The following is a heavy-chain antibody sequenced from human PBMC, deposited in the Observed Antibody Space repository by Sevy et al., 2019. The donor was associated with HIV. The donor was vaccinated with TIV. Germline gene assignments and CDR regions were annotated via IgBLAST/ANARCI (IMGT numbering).Heavy chain of an antibody. J-gene: IGHJ4*02. CDR1: GYIFAHYW. D-gene: IGHD4-4*01. Sequence: GESLKISCTASGYIFAHYWIGWVRHMPGKGLEWVGMVYPGDSDTRYSPSFEGHVAISADESTYTAYLQTSVLKASDTAIYYCASTLTTYPYFFQFWGQGTPVTVSS. CDR2: VYPGDSDT. CDR3: ASTLTTYPYFFQF. V-gene: IGHV5-51*01.